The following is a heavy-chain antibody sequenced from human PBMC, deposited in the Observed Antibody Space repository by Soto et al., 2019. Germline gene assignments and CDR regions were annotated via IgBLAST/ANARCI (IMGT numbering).Heavy chain of an antibody. CDR2: IYYSGIT. CDR1: GGSVSSYY. J-gene: IGHJ4*02. V-gene: IGHV4-59*02. D-gene: IGHD6-13*01. Sequence: PSETLSLTCTVSGGSVSSYYWSWIRQPPGKGLEWIGYIYYSGITDYNPSLKSRVTISVDTSKNQFSLKLSSVTAADTAVYYCASMYSSSWYYFDSWGQGIPVTVSS. CDR3: ASMYSSSWYYFDS.